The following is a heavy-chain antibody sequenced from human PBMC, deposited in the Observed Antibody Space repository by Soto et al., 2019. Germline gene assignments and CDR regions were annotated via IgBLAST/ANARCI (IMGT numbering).Heavy chain of an antibody. CDR2: INPSGGST. D-gene: IGHD1-26*01. Sequence: ASVKVSCKESGNTFPGYYMHWGRQAPGQGLEWMGIINPSGGSTSYAQKFQGRVTMTRDTSTSTVYMELSSLRSEDTAVYYCARSYDAFDIWGQGTMVTVSS. J-gene: IGHJ3*02. V-gene: IGHV1-46*01. CDR1: GNTFPGYY. CDR3: ARSYDAFDI.